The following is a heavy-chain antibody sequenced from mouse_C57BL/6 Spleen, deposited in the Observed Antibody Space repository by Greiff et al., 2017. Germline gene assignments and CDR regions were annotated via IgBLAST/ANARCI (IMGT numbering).Heavy chain of an antibody. Sequence: ESGPGLVKPSQSLSLTCSVTGYSITSGYYWNWIRQFPGNKLEWMGYISYDGSNNYNPSLKNRISITRDTSKNQFFLKLNSVTTEDTATYYCARGRYGDAMDYWGQGTSVTVSS. CDR3: ARGRYGDAMDY. J-gene: IGHJ4*01. V-gene: IGHV3-6*01. D-gene: IGHD1-1*01. CDR2: ISYDGSN. CDR1: GYSITSGYY.